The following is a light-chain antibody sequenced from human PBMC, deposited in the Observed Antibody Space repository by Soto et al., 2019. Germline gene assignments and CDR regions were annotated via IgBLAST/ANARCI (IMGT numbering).Light chain of an antibody. CDR3: QQYHNYPPS. CDR2: GAS. J-gene: IGKJ1*01. V-gene: IGKV1-16*02. CDR1: QDISIH. Sequence: DIQMTQSPSSVSASVGDRVTIACRASQDISIHLAWFQQKPGKAPKSLIFGASSLQSGVPSKFSGSGSGTDFTLTIDSLQPDDFATYYCQQYHNYPPSFGQGTKVEIK.